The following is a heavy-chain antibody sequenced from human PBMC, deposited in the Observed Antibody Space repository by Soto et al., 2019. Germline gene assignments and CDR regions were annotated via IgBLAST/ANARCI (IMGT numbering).Heavy chain of an antibody. CDR1: GFIFSGYA. CDR2: ISYDGNTK. CDR3: AKETSAYEIDY. Sequence: QVQLVESGGGVVQPGRSLRLSCAASGFIFSGYAMHWVRQAPGRGLEWVAVISYDGNTKYYADSVKGRFTVSRDNSKNTLYVQMNNLSADDTAMYYWAKETSAYEIDYWGQGTLVNVSS. J-gene: IGHJ4*02. D-gene: IGHD5-12*01. V-gene: IGHV3-30-3*01.